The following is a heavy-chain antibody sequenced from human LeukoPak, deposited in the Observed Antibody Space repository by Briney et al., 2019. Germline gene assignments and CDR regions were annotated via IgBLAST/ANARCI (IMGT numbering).Heavy chain of an antibody. CDR2: INPNSGGT. CDR3: ARDMNYYYYYMDV. J-gene: IGHJ6*03. CDR1: GYTFTAYY. Sequence: GASVKVSCKASGYTFTAYYMHWVRQAPGQGLEWMGWINPNSGGTNYAQKFQGRVTMTRDTSISTAYMELSRLRSDDTAVYYCARDMNYYYYYMDVWGKGTTVTVSS. V-gene: IGHV1-2*02.